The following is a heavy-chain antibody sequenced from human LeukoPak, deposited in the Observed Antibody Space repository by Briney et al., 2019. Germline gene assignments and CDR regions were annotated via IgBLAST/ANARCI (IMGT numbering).Heavy chain of an antibody. CDR1: GFTFSSYA. V-gene: IGHV3-30-3*01. J-gene: IGHJ3*02. CDR2: ISYDGSNK. CDR3: ARIELYSYGYSDAFDI. D-gene: IGHD5-18*01. Sequence: QPGRSLRLSCAASGFTFSSYAMHWVRQAPGKGLEWVAVISYDGSNKYFADSVKGRFTISRDNSKNTLYLQMNSLRAEDTAVYYCARIELYSYGYSDAFDIWGQGTMVTVSS.